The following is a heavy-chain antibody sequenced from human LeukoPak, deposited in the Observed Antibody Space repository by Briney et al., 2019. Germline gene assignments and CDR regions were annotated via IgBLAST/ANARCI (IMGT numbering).Heavy chain of an antibody. Sequence: SETLSLTCTVYRGSFSGYYWSWIRQPPGQGLEWVGEINHSGSTNYNPSLKSRVTISVDTSKNQFSLKLSSVTAADTAVYYCVSSGWYGAPFDYWGQGTLVTVSS. CDR1: RGSFSGYY. J-gene: IGHJ4*02. D-gene: IGHD6-19*01. V-gene: IGHV4-34*01. CDR2: INHSGST. CDR3: VSSGWYGAPFDY.